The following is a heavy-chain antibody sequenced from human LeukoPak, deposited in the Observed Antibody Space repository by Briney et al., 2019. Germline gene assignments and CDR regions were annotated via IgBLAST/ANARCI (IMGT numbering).Heavy chain of an antibody. CDR1: GGSFSSGDYY. CDR3: ARSFGDYRFSFFDS. J-gene: IGHJ4*02. Sequence: SETLSLTCTVSGGSFSSGDYYWSWIRQPPGKGLEWIGYIYYTGITYYNPSLKSRVTISVDTSKNQFSLKLSSVTAADTAVYYYARSFGDYRFSFFDSWGQGTLVTVSS. CDR2: IYYTGIT. V-gene: IGHV4-30-4*01. D-gene: IGHD4-17*01.